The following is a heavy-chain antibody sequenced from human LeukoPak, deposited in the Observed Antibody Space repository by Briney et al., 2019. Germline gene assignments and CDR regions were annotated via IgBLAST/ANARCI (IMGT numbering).Heavy chain of an antibody. CDR3: AKEPRVATIEIFDY. V-gene: IGHV3-7*03. Sequence: PGGSLRLSCEASGFTFSNSYMSWVRQAPGKGLEWVAIINPDGSQGSYVDSVKGRFTISRDNSKNTVYLQMNSLRAEDTAVYYCAKEPRVATIEIFDYWGQGTLVTVSS. CDR1: GFTFSNSY. D-gene: IGHD5-12*01. CDR2: INPDGSQG. J-gene: IGHJ4*02.